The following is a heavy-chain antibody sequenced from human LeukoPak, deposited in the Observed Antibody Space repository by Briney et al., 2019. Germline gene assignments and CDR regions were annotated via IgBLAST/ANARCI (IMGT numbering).Heavy chain of an antibody. J-gene: IGHJ4*02. CDR3: AREGFGKDTAMVAVGY. D-gene: IGHD5-18*01. CDR2: INPSGGST. Sequence: ASVKVSCKASGYTFTSYYMHWVRQAPGQGLEWMGTINPSGGSTSYAQKFQGRVTMTRDMSTSTVYMELSSLRSEDTAVYYCAREGFGKDTAMVAVGYWGQGTLVTVSS. CDR1: GYTFTSYY. V-gene: IGHV1-46*01.